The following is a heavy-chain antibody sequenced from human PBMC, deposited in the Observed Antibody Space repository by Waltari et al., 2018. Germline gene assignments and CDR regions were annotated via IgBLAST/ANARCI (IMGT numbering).Heavy chain of an antibody. D-gene: IGHD6-13*01. CDR3: ARDDLGSYSSSWYGPFDY. V-gene: IGHV1-46*01. Sequence: QVQLVQSGAEVKKPGASVKVSCKASGYTFTSYYMHWVRQAPGQGLEWMGIINPSGGSTSYAQKFQGRVTMTRDTSTSTVYMELSSLRSEDTAVYYCARDDLGSYSSSWYGPFDYWGQGTLVTVSS. CDR1: GYTFTSYY. J-gene: IGHJ4*02. CDR2: INPSGGST.